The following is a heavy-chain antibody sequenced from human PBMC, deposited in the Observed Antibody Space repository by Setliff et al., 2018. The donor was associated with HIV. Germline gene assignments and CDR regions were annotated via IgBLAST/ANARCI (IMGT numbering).Heavy chain of an antibody. Sequence: ASVKVSCKASGYTFTSYAMHWVRQAPGQRLEWMGWINAGNGNTKYSQKFQGRVTITRDTSASTAYMELSSLRSEGTAVYYCASRSLQKYSSSWYYFDYWGQGTLVTVSS. CDR2: INAGNGNT. CDR1: GYTFTSYA. CDR3: ASRSLQKYSSSWYYFDY. V-gene: IGHV1-3*01. J-gene: IGHJ4*02. D-gene: IGHD6-13*01.